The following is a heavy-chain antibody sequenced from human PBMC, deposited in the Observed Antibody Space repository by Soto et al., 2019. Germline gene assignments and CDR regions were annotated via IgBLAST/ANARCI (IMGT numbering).Heavy chain of an antibody. CDR1: GYTFFTYD. V-gene: IGHV1-69*13. J-gene: IGHJ4*02. D-gene: IGHD3-10*01. CDR3: ARRYYGSGSYWYYFDY. CDR2: IIPIFGTA. Sequence: SVKVSCKASGYTFFTYDISWVRQAPGQGLEWMGGIIPIFGTANYAQKFQGRVTITADESTSTAYMELSSLRSEDTAVYYCARRYYGSGSYWYYFDYWGQGTLVTVSS.